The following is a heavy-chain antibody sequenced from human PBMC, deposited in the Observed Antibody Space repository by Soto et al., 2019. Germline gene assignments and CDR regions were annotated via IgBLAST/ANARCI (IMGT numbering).Heavy chain of an antibody. CDR2: IKEDGSEK. V-gene: IGHV3-7*01. Sequence: EVQLVESGRGLVQPGGSLRLSCAASGFTFSFYWMSWVRQAPGKGLEWVANIKEDGSEKYYVDSVKGRFTISRDNAKNSLYLQMNSLRAEDTAVYYCARGRMVRGVTFYYYYYMDVWGKGTTVTVS. D-gene: IGHD3-10*01. J-gene: IGHJ6*03. CDR1: GFTFSFYW. CDR3: ARGRMVRGVTFYYYYYMDV.